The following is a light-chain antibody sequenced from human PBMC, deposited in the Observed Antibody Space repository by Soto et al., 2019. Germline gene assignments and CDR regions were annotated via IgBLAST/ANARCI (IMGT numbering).Light chain of an antibody. CDR3: HQRYTTPWT. CDR1: QGISSW. Sequence: VGGRINKNSRARQGISSWLAWYQQKPGKAPKLLIYAASSLQSGVPARFGGSGSGTDFTLPITSLHSEDFATYYCHQRYTTPWTFGQGTKVDI. J-gene: IGKJ1*01. V-gene: IGKV1-12*01. CDR2: AAS.